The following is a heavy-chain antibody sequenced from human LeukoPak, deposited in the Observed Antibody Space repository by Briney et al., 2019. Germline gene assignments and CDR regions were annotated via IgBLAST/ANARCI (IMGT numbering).Heavy chain of an antibody. D-gene: IGHD6-19*01. Sequence: SETLSLTCTVSGGSISSYYWSWIRQPPGKGLEWSGRVYISGNTDQNPSLKSRVTVSMDSSKNQFSLEMKSVTAADTADYYCTRGWSSAGVFDSWGQGTVVTVSS. J-gene: IGHJ3*02. V-gene: IGHV4-4*08. CDR2: VYISGNT. CDR1: GGSISSYY. CDR3: TRGWSSAGVFDS.